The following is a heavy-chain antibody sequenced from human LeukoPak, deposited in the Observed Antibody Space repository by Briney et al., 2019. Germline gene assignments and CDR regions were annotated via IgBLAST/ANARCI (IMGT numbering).Heavy chain of an antibody. CDR1: GFTFSSYG. Sequence: GGSLRLSCAASGFTFSSYGMHWVRQAPGKGLEWVAVIWYGGSNKYYADSVKGRFTISRDNSKNTLYLQMNSLRAEDTAVYYCARDSGPRGYYFDYWGQGTLVTVSS. V-gene: IGHV3-33*08. CDR3: ARDSGPRGYYFDY. D-gene: IGHD6-25*01. CDR2: IWYGGSNK. J-gene: IGHJ4*02.